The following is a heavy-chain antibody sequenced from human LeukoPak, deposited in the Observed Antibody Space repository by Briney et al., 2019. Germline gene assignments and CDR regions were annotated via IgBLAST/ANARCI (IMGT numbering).Heavy chain of an antibody. V-gene: IGHV4-59*08. CDR2: IYYTGGT. J-gene: IGHJ4*02. CDR1: GGSIGSDY. Sequence: SETLSLTCTVSGGSIGSDYWTWIRQPPGKGLEYIGYIYYTGGTNYNPSLKSRVTISVVTSKNQFSLKLSSVTAADTAVYFCAKYGNSGWVIDNWGQGTLVTVSS. CDR3: AKYGNSGWVIDN. D-gene: IGHD6-19*01.